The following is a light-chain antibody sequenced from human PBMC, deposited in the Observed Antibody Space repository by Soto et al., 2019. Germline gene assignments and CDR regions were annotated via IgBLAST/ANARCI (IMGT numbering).Light chain of an antibody. J-gene: IGKJ1*01. Sequence: DIQMTQSPSSLSASVGDRVTITCRASQSIATYLNWYQQKPGKAPKVLIYAASILPSGVPSRFSGSRSGTDFTLTISSLQPEDFATYYCQQSYSTPQTFGQGTKVVIK. V-gene: IGKV1-39*01. CDR1: QSIATY. CDR2: AAS. CDR3: QQSYSTPQT.